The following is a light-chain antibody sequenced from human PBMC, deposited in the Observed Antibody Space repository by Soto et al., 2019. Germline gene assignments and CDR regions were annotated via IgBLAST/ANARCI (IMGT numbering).Light chain of an antibody. CDR3: QSSDTSLSGLI. CDR2: ADN. J-gene: IGLJ1*01. V-gene: IGLV1-40*01. Sequence: QSVLTQPPSVSGAPGQKITMSCTGSSSNIGAGYDVHWSQQLPGAAPRLLIYADNNRPSGVPDRFSASNSCTSASLAITGRQGDDDAVDYCQSSDTSLSGLIFGAGTKLTVL. CDR1: SSNIGAGYD.